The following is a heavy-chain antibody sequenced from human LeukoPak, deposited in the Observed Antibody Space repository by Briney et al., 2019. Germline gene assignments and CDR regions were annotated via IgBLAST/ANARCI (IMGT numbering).Heavy chain of an antibody. V-gene: IGHV3-23*01. CDR2: IKGGGGDP. CDR1: GFTFSTYA. J-gene: IGHJ4*02. Sequence: GGSLRLSCAASGFTFSTYAMGWVRQAPGKGLEWVSSIKGGGGDPFYAASVKGRFTISRDNSKNTLFLQLNSLRAEDSAVYYCAKGGHDFNPFYWWGQGTLVTVSS. D-gene: IGHD2-15*01. CDR3: AKGGHDFNPFYW.